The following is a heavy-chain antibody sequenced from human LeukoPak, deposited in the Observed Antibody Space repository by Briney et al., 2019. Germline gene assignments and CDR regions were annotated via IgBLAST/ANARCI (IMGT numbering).Heavy chain of an antibody. CDR2: INHSGST. V-gene: IGHV4-34*01. CDR1: GGSFNNYY. Sequence: SETLSLPCAVYGGSFNNYYWSWIRQPPGKGLEWIGEINHSGSTNYNPSLKSRLTMSVDTPKNQFSLKLSSVTAADTAVYYCARGTYYFDTSAHETDDYWGQGTLVTVSS. CDR3: ARGTYYFDTSAHETDDY. D-gene: IGHD3-22*01. J-gene: IGHJ4*02.